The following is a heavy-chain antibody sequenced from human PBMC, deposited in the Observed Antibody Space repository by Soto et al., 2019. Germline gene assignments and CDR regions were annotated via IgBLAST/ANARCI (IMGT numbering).Heavy chain of an antibody. V-gene: IGHV1-46*03. CDR1: GYTFINYY. D-gene: IGHD4-17*01. J-gene: IGHJ4*02. CDR2: INPSGGSP. CDR3: ARGYLSTVTTYGYFDY. Sequence: QVHLMQSGAEVRKPGASVRISCKASGYTFINYYMHWVRQAPGQGLEWMGIINPSGGSPTFAEKFQGRVTMTRDTSTSTVYMELSSLRSEDSAVYYCARGYLSTVTTYGYFDYWGQGTLVTVSS.